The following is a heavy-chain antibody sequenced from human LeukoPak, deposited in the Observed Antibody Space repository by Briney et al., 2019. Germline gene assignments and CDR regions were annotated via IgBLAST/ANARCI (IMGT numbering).Heavy chain of an antibody. D-gene: IGHD3-10*01. CDR3: ARDLVVVRGVIVGNGMDV. CDR1: GFTFSSYA. CDR2: ISYDGSNK. V-gene: IGHV3-30-3*01. Sequence: GGSLRLSCAASGFTFSSYAMHWVRQAPGKGLEWVAVISYDGSNKYYADSVKGRFTISRDNSKNTLYLQMNSLRAEDTAVYYCARDLVVVRGVIVGNGMDVWGQGTTVTVSS. J-gene: IGHJ6*02.